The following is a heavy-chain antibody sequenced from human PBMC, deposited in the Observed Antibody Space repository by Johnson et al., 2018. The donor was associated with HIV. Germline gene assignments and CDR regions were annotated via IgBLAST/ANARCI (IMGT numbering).Heavy chain of an antibody. CDR3: ARRCSSSSCSHDAFDI. CDR1: GFTVSSTY. Sequence: VQLVESGGDLIQPGGSLRLSCAASGFTVSSTYMSWVRQAPGKGLEWLSVLYSDGRTYYADSVKGRFTISRDGSKNTLFLQMNSLRAEDTAVYYCARRCSSSSCSHDAFDIWGQGTMVTVSS. CDR2: LYSDGRT. D-gene: IGHD2-2*01. V-gene: IGHV3-53*01. J-gene: IGHJ3*02.